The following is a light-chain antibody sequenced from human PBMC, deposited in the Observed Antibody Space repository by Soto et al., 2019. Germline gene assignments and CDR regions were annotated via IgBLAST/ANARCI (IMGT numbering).Light chain of an antibody. CDR3: CSYADGSIYF. Sequence: QSVLTQPASVSGSPGQSITISCTGTSSDVGGYNYVSWYQQHPGKAPKLLIYEVSNRPSGVSNRFSGSRSGNMASLTISGLQAEDEGDYYCCSYADGSIYFFGTGTKVTVL. J-gene: IGLJ1*01. CDR1: SSDVGGYNY. V-gene: IGLV2-14*01. CDR2: EVS.